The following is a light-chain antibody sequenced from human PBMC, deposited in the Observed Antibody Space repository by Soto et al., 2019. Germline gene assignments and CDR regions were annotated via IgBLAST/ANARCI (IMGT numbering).Light chain of an antibody. V-gene: IGKV3-15*01. Sequence: EVVMTQSPGTLSVSPGERASLSCRASQSVSGNLAWYQQTPGQAPRLLIHGASTRATGIPARFSGSGSGTEFTLTINSLLPEDFATYFCLQDYSWPWTFGQGTKVEV. J-gene: IGKJ1*01. CDR2: GAS. CDR3: LQDYSWPWT. CDR1: QSVSGN.